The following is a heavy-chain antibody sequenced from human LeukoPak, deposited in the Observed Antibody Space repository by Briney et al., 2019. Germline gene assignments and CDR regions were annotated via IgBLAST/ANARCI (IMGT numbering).Heavy chain of an antibody. CDR1: GFTFDDYA. CDR2: ISWDGGST. CDR3: AKDKEYSGFGPILSGYYYGMDV. J-gene: IGHJ6*04. Sequence: GGSLTLSCAASGFTFDDYAMHWLRQAPGKGLEWVSLISWDGGSTYHADSVKGRFTISRDNSRHTLYLQMNSLGAEDTALYYCAKDKEYSGFGPILSGYYYGMDVWGKGTTVTVSS. D-gene: IGHD5-12*01. V-gene: IGHV3-43D*04.